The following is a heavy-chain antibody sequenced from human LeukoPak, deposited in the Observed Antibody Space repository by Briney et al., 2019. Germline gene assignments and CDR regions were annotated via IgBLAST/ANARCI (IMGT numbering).Heavy chain of an antibody. CDR2: IYYSGST. CDR3: ARAGDSSSWYDYYYYYGMDV. Sequence: SETLSLTCTVSDGSISSGGYYWSWIRQHPGKGLEWIGYIYYSGSTYYSPSLKSRVTISVDTSKNQFSLKLSSVTAADTAVYYCARAGDSSSWYDYYYYYGMDVLGQGTTVTVSS. J-gene: IGHJ6*02. V-gene: IGHV4-31*03. CDR1: DGSISSGGYY. D-gene: IGHD6-13*01.